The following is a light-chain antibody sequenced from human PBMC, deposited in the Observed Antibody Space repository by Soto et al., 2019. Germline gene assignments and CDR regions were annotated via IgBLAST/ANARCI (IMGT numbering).Light chain of an antibody. V-gene: IGKV3-20*01. CDR2: GAS. CDR3: QQYGISP. Sequence: VLTQAPGTLSLSKGERATLSFRASQSVSSTYLAWYQQKPGQAPRLLIYGASSRATGIPDRFSGSVSGTDFTLTISRLEPEDFAVYYCQQYGISPFGQGTRLEI. CDR1: QSVSSTY. J-gene: IGKJ5*01.